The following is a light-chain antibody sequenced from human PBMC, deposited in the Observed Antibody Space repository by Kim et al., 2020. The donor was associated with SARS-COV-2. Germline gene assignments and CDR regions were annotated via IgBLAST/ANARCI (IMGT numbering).Light chain of an antibody. CDR2: GAS. J-gene: IGKJ5*01. CDR1: HSVASN. CDR3: QQFNNWPPIT. Sequence: SPGERATLSCRASHSVASNLAWYQQKPGQAPRLRSYGASTRATGIPDRFSGSGSGTEFTPTISSLQSEDFAVYYCQQFNNWPPITFGQGTRLEIK. V-gene: IGKV3-15*01.